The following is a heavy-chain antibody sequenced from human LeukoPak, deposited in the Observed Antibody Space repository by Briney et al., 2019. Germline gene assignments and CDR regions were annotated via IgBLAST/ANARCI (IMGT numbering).Heavy chain of an antibody. CDR1: GFTFSSYA. J-gene: IGHJ4*02. D-gene: IGHD6-6*01. Sequence: PGGSLRLSCAASGFTFSSYAMSWVRQTPGKGLEWVSAITDSGGDTYHADSVKGRFTISRDNSKNTLYLQMDSLRVEDTAVYYCVKGSSLSRPYYFDCWGQGTLVTVSS. CDR2: ITDSGGDT. CDR3: VKGSSLSRPYYFDC. V-gene: IGHV3-23*01.